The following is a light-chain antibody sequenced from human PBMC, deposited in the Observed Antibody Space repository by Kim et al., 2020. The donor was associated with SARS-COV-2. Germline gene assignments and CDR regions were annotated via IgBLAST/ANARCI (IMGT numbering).Light chain of an antibody. CDR1: QGISNS. J-gene: IGKJ1*01. V-gene: IGKV1-16*02. CDR3: QQYKSNPWT. CDR2: AAS. Sequence: AAGGNRVTIPCRASQGISNSLAWYQQKPGKAPKFLIYAASSLHSGVPSKFSGSGSGTDFTLTISSLQPEDFATYYCQQYKSNPWTFGQGTKVDIK.